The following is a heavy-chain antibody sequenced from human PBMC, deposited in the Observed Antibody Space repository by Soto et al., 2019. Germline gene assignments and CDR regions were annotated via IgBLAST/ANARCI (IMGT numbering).Heavy chain of an antibody. CDR2: ISYDGSNK. V-gene: IGHV3-30-3*01. Sequence: PGGSLRLSCAASGFTFSSYAMHWVRQAPGKGLEWVAVISYDGSNKYYADSVKGRLTISRDNSKNTLYLQMNSLRAEDTAVYYCARDQWVEMATIGGMDVWGQGTTVTVSS. J-gene: IGHJ6*02. D-gene: IGHD5-12*01. CDR1: GFTFSSYA. CDR3: ARDQWVEMATIGGMDV.